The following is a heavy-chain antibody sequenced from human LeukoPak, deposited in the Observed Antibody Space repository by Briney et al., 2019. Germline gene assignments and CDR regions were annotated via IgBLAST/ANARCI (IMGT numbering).Heavy chain of an antibody. CDR3: ARGGKVMITEVRGALVSRDGFDI. CDR1: GYTFTSYD. V-gene: IGHV1-8*01. D-gene: IGHD3-10*01. CDR2: MNPNSGNT. Sequence: GASVKVSCKASGYTFTSYDINWVRQATGQGLEWMGWMNPNSGNTGSAQKFQGRVTMTRNTSITTAYMELSSLRSEDTAVYYCARGGKVMITEVRGALVSRDGFDIWGQGTMVTVSS. J-gene: IGHJ3*02.